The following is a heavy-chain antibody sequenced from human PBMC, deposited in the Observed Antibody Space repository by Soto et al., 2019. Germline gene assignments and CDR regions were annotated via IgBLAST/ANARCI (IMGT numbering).Heavy chain of an antibody. CDR1: GFTFSSYV. V-gene: IGHV3-23*01. D-gene: IGHD3-10*01. CDR3: ANHPLPLLWFGEN. Sequence: EVQLLESGGGWVQPGGSLRLSCAASGFTFSSYVMRWVRQAPGKGLEWVSAISGSGGSTYYADSVKGRFTISRDNSKNTLYLQMNSLRAEDTAVYYCANHPLPLLWFGENWGQGTLVTVSS. J-gene: IGHJ4*02. CDR2: ISGSGGST.